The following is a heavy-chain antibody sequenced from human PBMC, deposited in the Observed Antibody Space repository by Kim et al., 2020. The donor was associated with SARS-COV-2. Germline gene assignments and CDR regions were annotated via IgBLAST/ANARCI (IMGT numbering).Heavy chain of an antibody. Sequence: GRFTISRDNAKNSLYLQMTSLRAEDTALYYCAKADISTDNYYDSSGYYSYWGQGTLVTVSS. V-gene: IGHV3-9*01. D-gene: IGHD3-22*01. J-gene: IGHJ4*02. CDR3: AKADISTDNYYDSSGYYSY.